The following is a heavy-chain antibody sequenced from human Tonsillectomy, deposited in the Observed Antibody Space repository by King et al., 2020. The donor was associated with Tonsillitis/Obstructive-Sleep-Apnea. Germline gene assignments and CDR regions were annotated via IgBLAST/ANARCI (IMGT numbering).Heavy chain of an antibody. CDR2: IKGDGSET. CDR3: AGGLGGGY. V-gene: IGHV3-7*02. J-gene: IGHJ4*02. CDR1: GFIFSNYL. Sequence: VQLVESGGGFVQPGGSLRLSCAASGFIFSNYLMAWVRQAPGKGLEWVANIKGDGSETYYVGSVKGRFTISRDNTKNSLHLQMDSLRSEDTAVYYCAGGLGGGYWGQGTLVTVSS. D-gene: IGHD3-16*01.